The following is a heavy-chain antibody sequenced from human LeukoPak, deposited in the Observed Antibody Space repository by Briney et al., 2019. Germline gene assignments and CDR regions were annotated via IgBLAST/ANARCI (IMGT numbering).Heavy chain of an antibody. CDR2: ISAYNGNT. CDR1: GYTFTSYG. D-gene: IGHD3-10*01. J-gene: IGHJ4*02. Sequence: ASVKVSCKASGYTFTSYGISWVRQAPGQGLEWMGWISAYNGNTNYAQKLQGRVTMTTDTSTSTAYMELRSLRSDDTAVYYCARSSDYYGSGSPSYFDYWGQGTLVTVSS. V-gene: IGHV1-18*01. CDR3: ARSSDYYGSGSPSYFDY.